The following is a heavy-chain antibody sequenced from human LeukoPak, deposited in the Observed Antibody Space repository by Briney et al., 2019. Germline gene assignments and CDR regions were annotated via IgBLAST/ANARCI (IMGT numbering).Heavy chain of an antibody. CDR1: GGSISSYY. J-gene: IGHJ6*03. CDR2: IYYSGST. CDR3: ARVDRYHNYLDV. Sequence: YPSETLSLTCTVSGGSISSYYWSWIRQPPGKGLEWIGYIYYSGSTNYSPSLKSRVTISVDTSKNQFSLKLSSVTAADTAVYYCARVDRYHNYLDVWDKGTTVTVSS. V-gene: IGHV4-59*08.